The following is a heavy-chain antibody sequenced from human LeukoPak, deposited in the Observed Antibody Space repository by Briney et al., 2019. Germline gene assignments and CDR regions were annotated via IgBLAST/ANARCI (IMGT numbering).Heavy chain of an antibody. Sequence: PSETLSLTCTVSGGSISSYYWSWIRQPPGKGLEWIGYIYYSGSTNYNPSLKSRVTISVDTSKNQFSLKLSSVTAADTAVYYCARGLYGSNMDVWGKGTTVTISS. CDR2: IYYSGST. D-gene: IGHD3-10*01. CDR3: ARGLYGSNMDV. J-gene: IGHJ6*03. CDR1: GGSISSYY. V-gene: IGHV4-59*01.